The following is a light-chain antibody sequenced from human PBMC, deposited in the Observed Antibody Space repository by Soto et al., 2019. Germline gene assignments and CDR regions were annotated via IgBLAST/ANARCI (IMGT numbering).Light chain of an antibody. CDR2: AAS. J-gene: IGKJ4*01. CDR3: HRYNSVPLT. V-gene: IGKV1-27*01. CDR1: QGIGNF. Sequence: DIEMTQSPSSLSASLGDTVTITCRASQGIGNFLAWYQQKPGDVPKLLIYAASTVQSGGPSRFSGSGSGTDFTLIISSLQPEDVATYFCHRYNSVPLTFGGGTKVDIK.